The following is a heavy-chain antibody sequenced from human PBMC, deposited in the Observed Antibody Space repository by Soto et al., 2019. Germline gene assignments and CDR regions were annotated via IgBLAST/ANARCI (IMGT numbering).Heavy chain of an antibody. V-gene: IGHV4-59*01. Sequence: SGTLSLTCAVSGGSISNYYWSWIRQPPGKGLEWIGYIYYSGSTNYNPSLKSRVTISVDTSKNQFSLKLSSVTAADTAVYYCARDHPGSSHFDYWGQGTLVTVSS. D-gene: IGHD3-10*01. CDR3: ARDHPGSSHFDY. CDR1: GGSISNYY. J-gene: IGHJ4*02. CDR2: IYYSGST.